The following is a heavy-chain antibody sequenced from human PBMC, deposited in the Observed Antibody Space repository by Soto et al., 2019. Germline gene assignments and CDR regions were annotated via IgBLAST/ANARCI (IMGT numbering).Heavy chain of an antibody. Sequence: SETLSLTCAVYGGSFSGYYWSWIRQPPGKGLEWIGEINHSGSTNYNPSLKSRVTISVDTSKNQFSLKLSSVTAADTAVYYCAVATHYSPPYYYYGMDVWGQGTTVTVYS. CDR2: INHSGST. V-gene: IGHV4-34*01. D-gene: IGHD5-12*01. CDR3: AVATHYSPPYYYYGMDV. J-gene: IGHJ6*02. CDR1: GGSFSGYY.